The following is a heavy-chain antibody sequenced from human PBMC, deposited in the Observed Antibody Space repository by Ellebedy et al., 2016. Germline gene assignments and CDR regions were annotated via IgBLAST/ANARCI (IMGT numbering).Heavy chain of an antibody. Sequence: SVKVSXXASGGTFSSYAISWVRQAPGQGLEWMGGIIPIFGTANYAQKFQGRVTITADESTSTAYMELSSLRSEDTAVYYCALEGDYYGSGSYSASFDYWGQGTLVTVSS. CDR2: IIPIFGTA. D-gene: IGHD3-10*01. V-gene: IGHV1-69*13. CDR3: ALEGDYYGSGSYSASFDY. CDR1: GGTFSSYA. J-gene: IGHJ4*02.